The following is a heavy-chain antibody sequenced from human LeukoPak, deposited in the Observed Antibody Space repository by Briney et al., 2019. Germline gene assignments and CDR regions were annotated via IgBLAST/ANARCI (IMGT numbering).Heavy chain of an antibody. Sequence: SETLSLTCTVSGGSIISSSYYWGWIRQPPGKGLEWIGSIYYSGSTYQNPSLKSRVTISVDKYKNQVSVNLRSVTAADPAVYFCASCSTDDCNSAFDIWGQGTLVTVSS. CDR3: ASCSTDDCNSAFDI. CDR1: GGSIISSSYY. V-gene: IGHV4-39*07. J-gene: IGHJ3*02. D-gene: IGHD2-2*01. CDR2: IYYSGST.